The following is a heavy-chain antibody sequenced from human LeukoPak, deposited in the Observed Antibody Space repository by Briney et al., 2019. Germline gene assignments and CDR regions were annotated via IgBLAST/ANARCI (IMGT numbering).Heavy chain of an antibody. D-gene: IGHD2-15*01. Sequence: SETLSLTCTVSGGSISSSSYYWGWIRQPPGKGLEWIGSIYYSGSTYYNPSLKSRVTISVDTSKNQFSLKLSSVTAADTAVYFCARVHCSGGGCYQFDYWGQGTLVTVSS. CDR1: GGSISSSSYY. V-gene: IGHV4-39*07. J-gene: IGHJ4*02. CDR3: ARVHCSGGGCYQFDY. CDR2: IYYSGST.